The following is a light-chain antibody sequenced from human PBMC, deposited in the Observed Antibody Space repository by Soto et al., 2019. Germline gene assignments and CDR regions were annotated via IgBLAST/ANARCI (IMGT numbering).Light chain of an antibody. CDR1: QSVSSY. CDR3: QQRSNWPWT. CDR2: DAS. J-gene: IGKJ1*01. Sequence: EIVLTQSPDTLSFSPGERATLSCGASQSVSSYLAWYQQKPGQAPRLLIYDASNRATGIPARFSGSGSGTDFTLTISSLEPEDFALYYCQQRSNWPWTIGQGTKVEIK. V-gene: IGKV3-11*01.